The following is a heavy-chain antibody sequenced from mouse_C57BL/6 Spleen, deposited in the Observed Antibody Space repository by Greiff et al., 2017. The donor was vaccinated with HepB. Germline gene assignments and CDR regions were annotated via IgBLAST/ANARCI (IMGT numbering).Heavy chain of an antibody. Sequence: QVQLQQPGAELVRPGSSVKLSCKASGYTFTSYWMDWVKQRPGQGLEWIGNIYPSDSETHYNQKFKDKATLTVDKSSSTAYMQLSSLTSEDSAVYYCARDWDQYYFDYWGQGTTLTVSS. V-gene: IGHV1-61*01. J-gene: IGHJ2*01. D-gene: IGHD4-1*01. CDR3: ARDWDQYYFDY. CDR1: GYTFTSYW. CDR2: IYPSDSET.